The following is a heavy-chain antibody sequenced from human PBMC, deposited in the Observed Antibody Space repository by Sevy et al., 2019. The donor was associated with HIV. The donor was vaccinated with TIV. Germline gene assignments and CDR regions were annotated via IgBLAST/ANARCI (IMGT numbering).Heavy chain of an antibody. J-gene: IGHJ4*02. CDR3: ARSLYGDYRGDHFDT. D-gene: IGHD2-21*02. CDR2: IDHDVNGK. Sequence: GGSLRLSCATSGFTFSRYSMSWVRQAPGKGLEWVANIDHDVNGKYYVDSVKGRFTVSSDNARTSLYLEMNSLRAEDTAVYYCARSLYGDYRGDHFDTWGQGTLVTVSS. CDR1: GFTFSRYS. V-gene: IGHV3-7*03.